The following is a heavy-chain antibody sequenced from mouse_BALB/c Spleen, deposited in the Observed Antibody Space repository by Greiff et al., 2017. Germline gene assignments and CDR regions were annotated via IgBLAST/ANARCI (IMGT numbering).Heavy chain of an antibody. CDR1: GFTFSSYG. Sequence: EVQLVESGGDLVKPGGSLKLSCAASGFTFSSYGMSWVRQTPDKRREWVATISSGGSYTYYPDSVKGRFTISRDNAKNTLYLQMSSLKTEDTDMYYSAKGGTGTRFDYWGEGTTLTVSS. CDR2: ISSGGSYT. CDR3: AKGGTGTRFDY. V-gene: IGHV5-6*01. J-gene: IGHJ2*01. D-gene: IGHD3-1*01.